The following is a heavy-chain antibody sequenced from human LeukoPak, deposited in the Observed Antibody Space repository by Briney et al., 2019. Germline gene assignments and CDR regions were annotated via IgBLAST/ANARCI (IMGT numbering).Heavy chain of an antibody. Sequence: SETLSLTCTVSGGSISIYYWNWIRQPAGKGLEWIGRIFTSGITNYDPSLKSRVTMSVDTSKNQFSLNLSSVTAADTAVYYCARESSWNYYNPLGYMDVWGKGTTVTVSS. J-gene: IGHJ6*03. CDR1: GGSISIYY. D-gene: IGHD3-10*01. CDR3: ARESSWNYYNPLGYMDV. CDR2: IFTSGIT. V-gene: IGHV4-4*07.